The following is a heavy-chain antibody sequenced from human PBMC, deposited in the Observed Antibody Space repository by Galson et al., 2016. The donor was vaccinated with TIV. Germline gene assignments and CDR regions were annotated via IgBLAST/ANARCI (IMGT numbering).Heavy chain of an antibody. V-gene: IGHV2-70*01. D-gene: IGHD4-23*01. CDR3: ARVVIGGCNFYRLDC. J-gene: IGHJ4*02. CDR2: IDWDDDK. Sequence: PALVKPTQTLTLTCDFSGFSLTTPGVCVSWIRQPPGEAPEWLALIDWDDDKFYTTSLKTRLTISKDTSRDQVTLRMTNMDPVDTATYFCARVVIGGCNFYRLDCWGQGSQVTVSS. CDR1: GFSLTTPGVC.